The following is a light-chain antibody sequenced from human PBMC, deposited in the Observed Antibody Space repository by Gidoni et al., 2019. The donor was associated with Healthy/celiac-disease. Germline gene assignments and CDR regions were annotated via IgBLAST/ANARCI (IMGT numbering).Light chain of an antibody. CDR1: QGISSY. J-gene: IGKJ4*01. CDR2: TAS. V-gene: IGKV1-9*01. Sequence: DIQLTQSPSFLSASVGDRVTITCRASQGISSYLAWYQQKPGKAPKLLIYTASTWQSGVPSRFRGSGSGTEFTLTISSLQPENFATYYGQQLNSYPLTFGGGTKVEIK. CDR3: QQLNSYPLT.